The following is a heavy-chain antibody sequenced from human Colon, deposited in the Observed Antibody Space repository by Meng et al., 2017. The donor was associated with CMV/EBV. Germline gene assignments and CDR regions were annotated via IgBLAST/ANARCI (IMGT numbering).Heavy chain of an antibody. CDR1: GYMFTRYN. V-gene: IGHV7-4-1*02. Sequence: CKASGYMFTRYNINWVRQAPGQWLEWMGYINPKTANPTYVQGFTGRFVFSLDTSVSTAYLQISSLEAEDTAVCYCATGSVAADGKGYWGQGTLVTVSS. CDR3: ATGSVAADGKGY. CDR2: INPKTANP. J-gene: IGHJ1*01. D-gene: IGHD6-13*01.